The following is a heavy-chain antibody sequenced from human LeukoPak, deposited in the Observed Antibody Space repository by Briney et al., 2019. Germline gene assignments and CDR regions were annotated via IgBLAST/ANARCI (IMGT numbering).Heavy chain of an antibody. J-gene: IGHJ6*03. CDR3: ARLVPNYYYYYMDV. CDR2: ISSSGSTI. D-gene: IGHD6-13*01. CDR1: GLTFSDYS. V-gene: IGHV3-48*04. Sequence: GGSLRLSCAASGLTFSDYSMNWVRQAPGKGLEWVSYISSSGSTIYYADSVKGRFTISRDNAKNSLYLQMNSLRAEDTAVYYCARLVPNYYYYYMDVWGKGTTVTISS.